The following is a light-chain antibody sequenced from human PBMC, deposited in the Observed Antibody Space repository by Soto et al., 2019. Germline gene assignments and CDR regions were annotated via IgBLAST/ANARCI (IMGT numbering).Light chain of an antibody. Sequence: EFVLTQSPGTLSLSPGERATLSCRASQSVSSSYIAWYQQKPGQAPRLLIYGPSSRATGIPDRFSGSGSGTDFTLTISRLEPEDFAVYYCQQFGSSPPRITFGQGTRLENK. J-gene: IGKJ5*01. CDR1: QSVSSSY. CDR3: QQFGSSPPRIT. V-gene: IGKV3-20*01. CDR2: GPS.